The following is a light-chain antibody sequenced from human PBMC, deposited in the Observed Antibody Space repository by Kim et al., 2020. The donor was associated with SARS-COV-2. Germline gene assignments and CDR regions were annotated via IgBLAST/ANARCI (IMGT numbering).Light chain of an antibody. V-gene: IGLV2-14*03. CDR2: DVS. J-gene: IGLJ3*02. CDR1: SRDVGGHNY. Sequence: SITISCTGASRDVGGHNYVSWYQQHPGKAPKLMIYDVSQRPSGVSNRFSGSKSGNTASLTISGLQAEDEADYYCSSYTTSTTFVFGGGTKVTVL. CDR3: SSYTTSTTFV.